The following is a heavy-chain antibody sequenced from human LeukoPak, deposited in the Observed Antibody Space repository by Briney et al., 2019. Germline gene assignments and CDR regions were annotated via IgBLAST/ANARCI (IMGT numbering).Heavy chain of an antibody. Sequence: SQTLSLTCTVSGGSISSGGYYWSWIRQHPGKGLEWIGYIYYSGSTYYNPSLKSRVTISVDTSKNQFSLKLSSVTAADTAVYYCARSMFLLTPFDYWGQGTPVTVSS. D-gene: IGHD3-10*02. J-gene: IGHJ4*02. CDR3: ARSMFLLTPFDY. V-gene: IGHV4-31*03. CDR1: GGSISSGGYY. CDR2: IYYSGST.